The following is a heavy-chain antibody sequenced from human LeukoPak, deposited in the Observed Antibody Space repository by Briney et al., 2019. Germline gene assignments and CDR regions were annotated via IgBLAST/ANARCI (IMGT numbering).Heavy chain of an antibody. CDR1: GYTFTSYG. Sequence: ASVKVSCKASGYTFTSYGISWVRQAPGQGLEWMGWISAYNGNTNYAQKLQGRVTMTTDTSTSTAYMELRSLRSDDTAVYYCARDRDYYDSYDAFDIWGQGTMVTVSS. D-gene: IGHD3-22*01. V-gene: IGHV1-18*01. J-gene: IGHJ3*02. CDR3: ARDRDYYDSYDAFDI. CDR2: ISAYNGNT.